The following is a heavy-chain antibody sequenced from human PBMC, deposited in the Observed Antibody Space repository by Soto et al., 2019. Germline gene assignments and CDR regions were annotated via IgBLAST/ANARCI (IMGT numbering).Heavy chain of an antibody. CDR1: RYTFTGYY. J-gene: IGHJ4*02. Sequence: GASVKVSCKASRYTFTGYYMHWVRQAPGQGLEWMGWINPNSGGTNYAQKFQGRVTMTRDTSISTAYMELSRLRSDDTAVYYCARGVHGKYNWNDVSLDYWGQGTLVTVSS. CDR2: INPNSGGT. D-gene: IGHD1-20*01. CDR3: ARGVHGKYNWNDVSLDY. V-gene: IGHV1-2*02.